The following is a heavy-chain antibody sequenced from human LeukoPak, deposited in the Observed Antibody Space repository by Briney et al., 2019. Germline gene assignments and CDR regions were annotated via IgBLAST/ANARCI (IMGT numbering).Heavy chain of an antibody. CDR1: GFTFSDYY. V-gene: IGHV3-11*06. CDR2: ISSSCSYT. J-gene: IGHJ6*02. CDR3: ARDRPTTVKRYYYYYGMDV. Sequence: PGGSLRLSCAASGFTFSDYYMSWIRQAPGKGLEWVSYISSSCSYTNYADSVKGRFTISRDNAKNSLYLQMNSLRAEDTAAYYCARDRPTTVKRYYYYYGMDVWGQGTTVTVSS. D-gene: IGHD4-17*01.